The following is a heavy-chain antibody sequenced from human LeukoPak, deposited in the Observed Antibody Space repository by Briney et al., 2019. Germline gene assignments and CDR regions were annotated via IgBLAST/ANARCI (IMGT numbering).Heavy chain of an antibody. CDR2: IYYSGST. CDR3: ARAKVTTVFDY. Sequence: SETLSLTCTVSGGSINSYYWSWIRQPPGKGLEWIGYIYYSGSTNYNPSLKSRVTISVDTSKNQFSLKLSSVTAADTAVCYCARAKVTTVFDYWGQGTLVTVSS. CDR1: GGSINSYY. J-gene: IGHJ4*02. D-gene: IGHD4-17*01. V-gene: IGHV4-59*01.